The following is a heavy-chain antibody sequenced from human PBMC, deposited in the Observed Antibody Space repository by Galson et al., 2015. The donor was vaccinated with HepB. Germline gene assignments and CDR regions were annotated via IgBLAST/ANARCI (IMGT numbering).Heavy chain of an antibody. CDR2: ISYDGSNK. D-gene: IGHD2-2*02. Sequence: SLRLSCAASGFTFSSYAMHWVRQAPGKGLEWVAVISYDGSNKYYADSVKGRFTISRDNSKNTLYLQMNSLRAEDTAVYYCARPFGNVRYCSSTSYSTYSDYWGQGTLVTVSS. CDR3: ARPFGNVRYCSSTSYSTYSDY. CDR1: GFTFSSYA. J-gene: IGHJ4*02. V-gene: IGHV3-30-3*01.